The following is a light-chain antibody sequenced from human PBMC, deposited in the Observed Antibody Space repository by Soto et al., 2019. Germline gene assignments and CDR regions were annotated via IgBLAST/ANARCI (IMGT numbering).Light chain of an antibody. CDR1: QSVSSY. Sequence: ELVLTQSPATLSLSPGERATLSCRASQSVSSYLAWYQQKPGQAPRLLIYDASNRATGIPARFSGSGSGTDFTLTISSLEPEDFAVYYCQQRSNWLSITFGQGTRLEI. CDR3: QQRSNWLSIT. CDR2: DAS. J-gene: IGKJ5*01. V-gene: IGKV3-11*01.